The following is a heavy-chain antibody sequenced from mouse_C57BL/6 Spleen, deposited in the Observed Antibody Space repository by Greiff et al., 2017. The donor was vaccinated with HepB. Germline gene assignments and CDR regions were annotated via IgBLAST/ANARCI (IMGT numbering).Heavy chain of an antibody. D-gene: IGHD1-1*01. Sequence: QVQLQQPGAELVMPGASVKLSCKASGYTFTSYWMHWVKQRPGQGLEWIGEIDPSDSYTNYNQKFKGKSTLTVDKSSSTAYMQLSSRTSEDSAVYYCARGDGSSQSYWGQGTTLTVSS. V-gene: IGHV1-69*01. CDR1: GYTFTSYW. CDR3: ARGDGSSQSY. CDR2: IDPSDSYT. J-gene: IGHJ2*01.